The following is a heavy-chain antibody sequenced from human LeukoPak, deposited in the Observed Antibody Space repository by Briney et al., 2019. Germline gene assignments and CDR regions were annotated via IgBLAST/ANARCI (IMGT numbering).Heavy chain of an antibody. V-gene: IGHV4-59*01. CDR2: IYYSGST. Sequence: GSLRLSCAASGFTFDDYGMSWVRKAPGKGLEWIGYIYYSGSTNYNPSLKSRVTISVDTSKNQFSLKLSSVTAADTAVYYCARATRRDWYFDLWGRGTLVTVSS. CDR1: GFTFDDYG. CDR3: ARATRRDWYFDL. J-gene: IGHJ2*01.